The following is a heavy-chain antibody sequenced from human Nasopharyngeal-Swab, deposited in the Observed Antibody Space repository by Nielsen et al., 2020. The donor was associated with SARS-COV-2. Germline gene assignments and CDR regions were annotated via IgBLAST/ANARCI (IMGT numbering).Heavy chain of an antibody. CDR2: IRYDGSNK. D-gene: IGHD6-13*01. J-gene: IGHJ4*02. V-gene: IGHV3-30*02. Sequence: GESLKISCAASGFTFSSYGMHWVRQAPGKGLEWVAFIRYDGSNKYYADSVKGRFTISRDNSKNTLYLQMNSLRAEDMAVYYCAGVFDYWGQGTLVTVSS. CDR1: GFTFSSYG. CDR3: AGVFDY.